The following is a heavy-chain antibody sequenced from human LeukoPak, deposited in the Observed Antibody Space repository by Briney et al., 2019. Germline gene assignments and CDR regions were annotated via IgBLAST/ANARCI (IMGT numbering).Heavy chain of an antibody. J-gene: IGHJ4*02. V-gene: IGHV3-21*01. CDR3: ARDKYGDYVIDY. D-gene: IGHD4-17*01. CDR1: GFTFSSYS. Sequence: GGSLRLSCAASGFTFSSYSMNRVRQAPGKGLEWVSSISSSSSYIYYADSVKGRFTISRDNAKNSLYLQMNSLRAEDTAVYYCARDKYGDYVIDYWGQGTLVTVSS. CDR2: ISSSSSYI.